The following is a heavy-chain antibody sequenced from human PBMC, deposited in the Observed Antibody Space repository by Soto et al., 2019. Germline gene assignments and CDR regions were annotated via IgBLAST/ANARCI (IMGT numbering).Heavy chain of an antibody. CDR2: IIPIFGTA. D-gene: IGHD5-18*01. J-gene: IGHJ4*02. V-gene: IGHV1-69*13. Sequence: SVKVSCKASGGTFSSYAISWLRQAPGQGLEWMGGIIPIFGTANYAQKFQGRVTITADESTSTAYMELSSLRSEDTAVYYCARGDLKRRQLWTEAIDYWGQGTLVTVSS. CDR3: ARGDLKRRQLWTEAIDY. CDR1: GGTFSSYA.